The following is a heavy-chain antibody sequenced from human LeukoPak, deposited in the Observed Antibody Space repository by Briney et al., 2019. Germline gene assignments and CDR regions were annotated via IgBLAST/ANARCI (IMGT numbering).Heavy chain of an antibody. V-gene: IGHV1-18*01. D-gene: IGHD2-21*02. J-gene: IGHJ5*02. CDR3: ARGRLREFDP. Sequence: GSVKVACKASGYTFMNYGISGVRQAPGQGREWMGWISANNGNTNLAQKFQGRVTMTTDTSASTVYMELRSLRSDDTAVYYCARGRLREFDPWGQGTLVTVSS. CDR2: ISANNGNT. CDR1: GYTFMNYG.